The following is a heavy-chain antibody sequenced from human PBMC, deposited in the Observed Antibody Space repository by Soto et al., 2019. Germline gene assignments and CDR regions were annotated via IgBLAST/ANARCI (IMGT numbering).Heavy chain of an antibody. Sequence: QVQLQESGPGLVKPSQTLSLTCTVSGGSISSGGYYWTWIRQHPGKVLEWIGDIDDRGITYYNPSLKSRVTTSVDTSKNQFALKLSPGTAADTAVYYGAREPLDWGQGTLVTVSS. CDR2: IDDRGIT. V-gene: IGHV4-31*03. J-gene: IGHJ4*02. CDR1: GGSISSGGYY. CDR3: AREPLD.